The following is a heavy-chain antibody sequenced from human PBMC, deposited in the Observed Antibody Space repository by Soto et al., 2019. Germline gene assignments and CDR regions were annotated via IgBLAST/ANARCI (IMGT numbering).Heavy chain of an antibody. J-gene: IGHJ4*02. Sequence: PGGSLRLSCAASGFTFSGSAMRWVRQASGKGLEWVGRIRNKANSYATAYAASVKGRFTISRDDSKNTAYLQMNSLKTEDTAVYYCTSSVTSPFDYWGQGTLVTVSS. CDR1: GFTFSGSA. D-gene: IGHD2-2*01. CDR2: IRNKANSYAT. V-gene: IGHV3-73*01. CDR3: TSSVTSPFDY.